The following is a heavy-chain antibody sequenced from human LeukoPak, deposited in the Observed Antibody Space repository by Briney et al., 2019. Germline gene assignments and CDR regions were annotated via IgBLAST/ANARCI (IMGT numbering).Heavy chain of an antibody. CDR2: INDSGIS. CDR3: ARDVGNSGYEGRFDY. CDR1: GGSLSGYY. J-gene: IGHJ4*02. V-gene: IGHV4-34*01. D-gene: IGHD5-12*01. Sequence: SSETLSLTCAVYGGSLSGYYWSWIRQPPGKGLEWIGEINDSGISNFNPSPKSRVTMSVDTSKNQFSLKLSSVTAADTAVYYCARDVGNSGYEGRFDYWGQGTLVTVSS.